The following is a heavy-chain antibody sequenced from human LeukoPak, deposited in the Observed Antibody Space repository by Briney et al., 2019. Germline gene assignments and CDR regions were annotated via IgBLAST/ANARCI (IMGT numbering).Heavy chain of an antibody. V-gene: IGHV3-7*01. J-gene: IGHJ4*02. D-gene: IGHD1-1*01. Sequence: GSLRLSCAASEFTFSSSWMSWVRQAPGKGLEWVANIKQDGSEKNYVDSVKGRFTISRDNAKNSLYLQMNSLRAEDTAVYYCARERYSRADFDYWGQGTLVTVSS. CDR1: EFTFSSSW. CDR2: IKQDGSEK. CDR3: ARERYSRADFDY.